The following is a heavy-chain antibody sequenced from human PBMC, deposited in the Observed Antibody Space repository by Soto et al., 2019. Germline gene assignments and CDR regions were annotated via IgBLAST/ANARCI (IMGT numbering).Heavy chain of an antibody. Sequence: QVQLQESGPGLVKPSETLSLTCAVSGDSISSYYCMWIRQPPGKGLESIGYLYYGRSANYNPSLTXRXTXSXXTSTNPCSLTLSSMPAADPAVYYFALRSMAVVPEYWGQGTLVTVSS. CDR2: LYYGRSA. CDR1: GDSISSYY. D-gene: IGHD3-22*01. V-gene: IGHV4-59*01. J-gene: IGHJ4*02. CDR3: ALRSMAVVPEY.